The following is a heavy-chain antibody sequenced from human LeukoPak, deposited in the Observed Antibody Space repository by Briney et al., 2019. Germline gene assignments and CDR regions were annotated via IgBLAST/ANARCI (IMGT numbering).Heavy chain of an antibody. CDR3: ARVLYGDYVGWFDP. CDR2: IKQDGTEK. Sequence: SGGSLRLSCAASGITFRNYWMSWVRQAPGKGLEWVANIKQDGTEKYYVDSVKGPFTISRDNDNNSLYLQMNSLRDEDTAVYYCARVLYGDYVGWFDPWGQGTLVTVSS. J-gene: IGHJ5*02. CDR1: GITFRNYW. D-gene: IGHD4-17*01. V-gene: IGHV3-7*03.